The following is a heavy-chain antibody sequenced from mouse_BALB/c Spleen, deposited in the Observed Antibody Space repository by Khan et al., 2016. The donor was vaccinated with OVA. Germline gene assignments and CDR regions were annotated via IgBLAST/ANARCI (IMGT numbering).Heavy chain of an antibody. J-gene: IGHJ2*01. CDR3: VRPGNRYERVFDY. CDR1: GYTFTRYV. V-gene: IGHV1S136*01. D-gene: IGHD2-14*01. Sequence: IQLVQSGPELVKPGASVKMSCKASGYTFTRYVMHWVKQKPGQGLEWIGYINPYNDGTKYNEKFKGKATLTSDNSSSTAYMELSSLTSEDSAVYYCVRPGNRYERVFDYWGQGTTLTVSS. CDR2: INPYNDGT.